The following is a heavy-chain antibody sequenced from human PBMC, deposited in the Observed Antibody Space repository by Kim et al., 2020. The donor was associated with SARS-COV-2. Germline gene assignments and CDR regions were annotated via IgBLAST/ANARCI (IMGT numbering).Heavy chain of an antibody. D-gene: IGHD5-18*01. J-gene: IGHJ4*02. Sequence: ASVKGRFTISRDDSKRIAYLQMTSLKTEDTAGYYCTREGAPYSYGPLDYWGQGTLVTVSS. CDR3: TREGAPYSYGPLDY. V-gene: IGHV3-49*02.